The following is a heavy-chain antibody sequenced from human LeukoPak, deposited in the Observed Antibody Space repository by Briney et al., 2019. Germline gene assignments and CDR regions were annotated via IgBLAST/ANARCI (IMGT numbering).Heavy chain of an antibody. V-gene: IGHV3-15*01. J-gene: IGHJ3*02. Sequence: GGSLRLSRAASGFTFSNAWMSWVRQAPGKGLEWVGRIKSKTDGGTTDYAAPVKDRFTISRDDSKNTLYLQMNSLKTEDTAVYYCTTEGEDYGDYSGAFDIWGQGTMVTVSS. CDR2: IKSKTDGGTT. CDR3: TTEGEDYGDYSGAFDI. D-gene: IGHD4-17*01. CDR1: GFTFSNAW.